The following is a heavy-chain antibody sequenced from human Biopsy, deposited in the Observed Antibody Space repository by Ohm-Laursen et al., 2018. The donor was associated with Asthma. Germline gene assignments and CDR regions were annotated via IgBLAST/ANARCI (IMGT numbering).Heavy chain of an antibody. CDR2: LSPMIGRA. CDR1: GDSFSIFT. CDR3: ARAVTILQEWSGGMDV. D-gene: IGHD3-3*01. J-gene: IGHJ6*02. V-gene: IGHV1-69*06. Sequence: SSVKVSCKASGDSFSIFTYSWVRQAPGQGLEWMGGLSPMIGRANYAQKFQGRVTISADRSMSTAYMELSSLTIEDTAVYYCARAVTILQEWSGGMDVWGQGTTVTVSS.